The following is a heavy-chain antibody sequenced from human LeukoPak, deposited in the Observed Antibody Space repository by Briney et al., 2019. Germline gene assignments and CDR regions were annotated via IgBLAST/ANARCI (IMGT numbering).Heavy chain of an antibody. J-gene: IGHJ5*02. D-gene: IGHD4-11*01. CDR1: GYTFTSYD. CDR2: MNPNSGNT. CDR3: AWGLYSTRGNWFDP. V-gene: IGHV1-8*03. Sequence: GASVKVSCKASGYTFTSYDINWVRQATGQGLEWMGWMNPNSGNTGYAQKFQGRVTITRNTSISTAYMELSSLRSEDTAVYYCAWGLYSTRGNWFDPWGQGTLVTVSS.